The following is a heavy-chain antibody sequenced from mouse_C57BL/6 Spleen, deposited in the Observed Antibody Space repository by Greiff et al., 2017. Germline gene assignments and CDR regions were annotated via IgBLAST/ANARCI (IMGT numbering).Heavy chain of an antibody. CDR1: GYSITSGYD. Sequence: QLKESGPGMVKPSQSLSLTCTVTGYSITSGYDWHLIRHYPGNKLEWMGYISYSGSTNYNPSLKSRISITHDTSKNHFFLKLNSVTTEDTATYYCARGGDYDYAFAYWGQGTLVTVSA. CDR2: ISYSGST. CDR3: ARGGDYDYAFAY. D-gene: IGHD2-4*01. J-gene: IGHJ3*01. V-gene: IGHV3-1*01.